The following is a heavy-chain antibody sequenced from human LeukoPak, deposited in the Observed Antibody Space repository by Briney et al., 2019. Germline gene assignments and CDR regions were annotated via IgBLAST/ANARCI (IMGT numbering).Heavy chain of an antibody. J-gene: IGHJ4*02. D-gene: IGHD4-17*01. CDR2: IYYSGST. Sequence: SETLSLTCTVSGGSISSSSYYWGWIRQPPGKGLEWIGSIYYSGSTYYNPSLKSRVTISVDTSKNQFSLKLSSVTAADTAVYYCAGSPLEGGDYTLSFDYWGQGTLVTVSS. CDR1: GGSISSSSYY. CDR3: AGSPLEGGDYTLSFDY. V-gene: IGHV4-39*01.